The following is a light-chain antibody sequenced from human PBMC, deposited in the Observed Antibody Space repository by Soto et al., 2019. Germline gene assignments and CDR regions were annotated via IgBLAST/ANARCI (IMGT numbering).Light chain of an antibody. Sequence: QSVLTQPASVSGSPGQSIAISCTGTRSDVGAYNYVSWYQQHPGKAPKLMISEVTNRLSGVSDRFSGSKSGNTASLTISGLQAEDEADYYCSSFTSRFTFVFGTGTKVT. J-gene: IGLJ1*01. V-gene: IGLV2-14*01. CDR3: SSFTSRFTFV. CDR2: EVT. CDR1: RSDVGAYNY.